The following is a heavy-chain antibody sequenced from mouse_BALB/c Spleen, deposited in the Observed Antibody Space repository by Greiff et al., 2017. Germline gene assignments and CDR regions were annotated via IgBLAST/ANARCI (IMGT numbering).Heavy chain of an antibody. V-gene: IGHV2-9*02. CDR1: GFSLTSYG. Sequence: VQRVESGPGLVAPSQSLSITCTVSGFSLTSYGVHWVRQPPGKGLEWLGVIWAGGSTNYNSALMSRLSISKDNSKSQVFLKMNSLQTDDTAMYYCASHYYGSSGFAYWGQGTLVTVSA. CDR2: IWAGGST. D-gene: IGHD1-1*01. CDR3: ASHYYGSSGFAY. J-gene: IGHJ3*01.